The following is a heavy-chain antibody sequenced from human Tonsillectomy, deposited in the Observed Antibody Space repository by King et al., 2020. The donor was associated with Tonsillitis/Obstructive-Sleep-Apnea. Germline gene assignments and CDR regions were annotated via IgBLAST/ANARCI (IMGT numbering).Heavy chain of an antibody. CDR1: GFTFSSYG. J-gene: IGHJ3*02. CDR3: AKGLGETIVVVVLTNAFYI. Sequence: VQLVESGGGVVQPGRSLRLSCAASGFTFSSYGMHWVRQAPGKGLEWVAVISYDGSNKYYADSVKGRFTISRDNSKNTLYLQMNSLRAEDTAVYYCAKGLGETIVVVVLTNAFYIWGQGTMVTVS. V-gene: IGHV3-30*18. CDR2: ISYDGSNK. D-gene: IGHD3-22*01.